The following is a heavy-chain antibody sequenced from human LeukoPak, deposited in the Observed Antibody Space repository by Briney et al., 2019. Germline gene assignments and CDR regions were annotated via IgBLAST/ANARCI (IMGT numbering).Heavy chain of an antibody. V-gene: IGHV3-11*01. J-gene: IGHJ5*02. CDR1: GFTFSDYY. CDR3: AREKWGSYGPNENNWFDP. Sequence: AGGSLRLSCAASGFTFSDYYMSWIRQAPGKGLEWVSYISSSGSTIYYADSVKGRFTISRDNAKNSLYLQMNSLRAEDTAVYYCAREKWGSYGPNENNWFDPWGQGTLVTVSS. D-gene: IGHD5-18*01. CDR2: ISSSGSTI.